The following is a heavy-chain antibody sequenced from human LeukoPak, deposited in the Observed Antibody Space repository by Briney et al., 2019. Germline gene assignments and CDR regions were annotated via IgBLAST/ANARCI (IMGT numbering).Heavy chain of an antibody. CDR3: ARAATRILTGYYTGYYYYGMDV. CDR1: GGSISSRDYY. D-gene: IGHD3-9*01. V-gene: IGHV4-39*07. CDR2: VHHNGAA. J-gene: IGHJ6*02. Sequence: SETLSLTCTVSGGSISSRDYYWGWIRQPPGKGLEWVGSVHHNGAAYYNPSLQSRVIVSADTSKNQFSLRLNSVTAADTAVYYCARAATRILTGYYTGYYYYGMDVWGQGTTVTVSS.